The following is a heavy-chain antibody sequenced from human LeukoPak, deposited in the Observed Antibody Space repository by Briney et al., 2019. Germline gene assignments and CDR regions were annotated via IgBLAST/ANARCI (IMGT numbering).Heavy chain of an antibody. CDR2: IDPNSGGS. Sequence: ASVKVSFKASGYRFSGYYMYWVRQAPGQGLEWMGWIDPNSGGSKYAQKFQGRVTMTRDTSISTAYMELNSLRSDDTAVYYCARWNDPTQNYYHYGMDVWGQGTTVTVSS. CDR3: ARWNDPTQNYYHYGMDV. CDR1: GYRFSGYY. D-gene: IGHD1-1*01. J-gene: IGHJ6*02. V-gene: IGHV1-2*02.